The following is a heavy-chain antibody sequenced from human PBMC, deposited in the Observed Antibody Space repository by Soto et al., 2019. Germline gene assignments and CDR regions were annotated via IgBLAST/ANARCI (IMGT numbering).Heavy chain of an antibody. CDR1: GGSISSGDFY. J-gene: IGHJ5*02. Sequence: QVQLQASGPGLVKPSQTLSLTCSVSGGSISSGDFYWSWIRQHPGRGLEWIGHIYYSGNTYYNPSPKSRITISVDMSTNQFALNLSSVTAADTAVYYFARLFEGYSILTGYSFDPWGQGTLVTVSS. D-gene: IGHD3-9*01. CDR2: IYYSGNT. V-gene: IGHV4-31*03. CDR3: ARLFEGYSILTGYSFDP.